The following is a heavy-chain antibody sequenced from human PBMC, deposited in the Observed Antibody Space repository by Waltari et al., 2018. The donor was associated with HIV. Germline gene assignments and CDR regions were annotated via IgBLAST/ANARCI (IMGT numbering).Heavy chain of an antibody. Sequence: EVNLVESGGNLVQPGGSLRLSCVGSGYTFGSYIMSWVRQTPEKGLGWLATIWQRGSDNRYLDSVRGRFTVSRDDANNVLFLQMDNVRDTDTAVYFCARLMNSATTYDYWGQGTLVTVSS. D-gene: IGHD1-26*01. J-gene: IGHJ4*02. V-gene: IGHV3-7*01. CDR2: IWQRGSDN. CDR1: GYTFGSYI. CDR3: ARLMNSATTYDY.